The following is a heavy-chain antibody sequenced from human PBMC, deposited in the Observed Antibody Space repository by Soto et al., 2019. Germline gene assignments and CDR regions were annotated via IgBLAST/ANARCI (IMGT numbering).Heavy chain of an antibody. CDR3: ARPYYYGSRMVFDP. D-gene: IGHD3-10*01. Sequence: QLQLQESGPGLVKPSETLSLTCTVSGGSISSSSYYWGWIRQPLGKGLEWIGSIYYSGSTYYNPSLNSRVTISVDTSKNQFSLQLRSVTAADTAVYYCARPYYYGSRMVFDPWGQGTLVTVSS. V-gene: IGHV4-39*01. CDR1: GGSISSSSYY. J-gene: IGHJ5*02. CDR2: IYYSGST.